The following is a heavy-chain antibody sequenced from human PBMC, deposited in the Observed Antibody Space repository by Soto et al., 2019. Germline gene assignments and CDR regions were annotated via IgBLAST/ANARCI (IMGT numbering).Heavy chain of an antibody. CDR3: AREGYYSGSESYSPPRYYGMDV. CDR1: GYSFTTYG. CDR2: ISDYNGNT. Sequence: QVQLVQSGAEVKKPGASVKVSCKASGYSFTTYGISWVRQAPGQGLEWMGWISDYNGNTNYEKKFQGRVTMTTDTSTRTAYMELKSLRSDDTAVYYCAREGYYSGSESYSPPRYYGMDVWGQGTTVTVS. J-gene: IGHJ6*02. V-gene: IGHV1-18*01. D-gene: IGHD3-10*01.